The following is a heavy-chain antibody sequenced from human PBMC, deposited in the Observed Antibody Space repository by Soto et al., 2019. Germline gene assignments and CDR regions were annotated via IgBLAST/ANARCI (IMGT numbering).Heavy chain of an antibody. V-gene: IGHV4-31*03. CDR3: ARLYYYGSGSYYIKALGYYCYGMAV. J-gene: IGHJ6*02. CDR2: IYYSGST. CDR1: GGSISSGGYY. D-gene: IGHD3-10*01. Sequence: SETLSLTCTVSGGSISSGGYYWSWIRQHPGKGLEWIGYIYYSGSTYYNPSLKSRVTISVDTSKNQFSLKLSSVTAADTAVYYCARLYYYGSGSYYIKALGYYCYGMAVWGQGTTVTVSS.